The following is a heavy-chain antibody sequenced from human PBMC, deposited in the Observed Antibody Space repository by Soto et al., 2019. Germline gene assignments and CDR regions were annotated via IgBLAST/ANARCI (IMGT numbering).Heavy chain of an antibody. CDR1: GGSISSYY. J-gene: IGHJ4*02. V-gene: IGHV4-59*01. CDR2: IYYSGST. D-gene: IGHD2-2*01. Sequence: SETLSLTCTVSGGSISSYYWSWIRQPPGKGLEWTGYIYYSGSTNYNPSLKSRVTISVDTAKNQFSLKLSSVTAADTAVYYWGTGEERVAMPSAYWGQGTLVTAPQ. CDR3: GTGEERVAMPSAY.